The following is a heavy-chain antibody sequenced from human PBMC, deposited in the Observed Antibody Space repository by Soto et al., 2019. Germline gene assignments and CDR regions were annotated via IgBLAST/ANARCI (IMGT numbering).Heavy chain of an antibody. CDR1: GGSIGSYY. V-gene: IGHV4-59*01. D-gene: IGHD3-10*01. CDR3: ARDRAIMVRDHFDAFHI. Sequence: PSETLSLTCTVPGGSIGSYYWSWIRQPPGKGLEWIRYIYYSGSTNYNPSLKSRVTISVDTSKNQFSLKLSSVTAADTAVYYCARDRAIMVRDHFDAFHIWGPGPIVTVS. CDR2: IYYSGST. J-gene: IGHJ3*02.